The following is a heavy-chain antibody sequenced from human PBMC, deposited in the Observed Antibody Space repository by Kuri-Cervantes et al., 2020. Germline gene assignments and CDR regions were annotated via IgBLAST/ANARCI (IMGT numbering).Heavy chain of an antibody. J-gene: IGHJ4*01. D-gene: IGHD1-26*01. CDR1: GFTFSSYA. Sequence: GESLKISCAASGFTFSSYAMYWVRQAPGKGLEWVAIMSYDGSNKYYADSVKGRFTISRDNSKNTLYLQMNSLRAEDTAVYFCAKSSGVGATGSFFFDYWGHGTLVTVSS. CDR2: MSYDGSNK. V-gene: IGHV3-30-3*02. CDR3: AKSSGVGATGSFFFDY.